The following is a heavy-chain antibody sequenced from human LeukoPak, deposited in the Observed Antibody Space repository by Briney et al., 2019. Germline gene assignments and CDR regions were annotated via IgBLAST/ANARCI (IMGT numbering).Heavy chain of an antibody. J-gene: IGHJ4*02. D-gene: IGHD1-1*01. CDR1: GGSINPYY. CDR2: ISYSGTT. Sequence: SETLSLTCTVSGGSINPYYWTWIRQPPGKGLEWIGYISYSGTTNYNPSLKSRVTISLDTPQNQFSLKLTSVTAADTAVYYCAMSNNWYYFDYWGQGTLVTVSS. V-gene: IGHV4-59*01. CDR3: AMSNNWYYFDY.